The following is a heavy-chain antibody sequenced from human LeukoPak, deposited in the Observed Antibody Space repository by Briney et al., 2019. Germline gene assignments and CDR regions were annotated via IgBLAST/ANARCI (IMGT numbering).Heavy chain of an antibody. J-gene: IGHJ4*02. Sequence: GGSLRLSCAASGFSFYGYWMSWVRQAPGKGLEWVANIKKDGSEKHYVNSPKARFTISRDNDKNSVYLQMNGLRDEDTAVYYCAKYNYYHFDLWGQGTLVTVSS. V-gene: IGHV3-7*01. D-gene: IGHD5-24*01. CDR2: IKKDGSEK. CDR1: GFSFYGYW. CDR3: AKYNYYHFDL.